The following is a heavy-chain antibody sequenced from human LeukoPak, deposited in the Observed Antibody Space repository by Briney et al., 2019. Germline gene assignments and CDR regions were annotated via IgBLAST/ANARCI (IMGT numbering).Heavy chain of an antibody. CDR1: GSTFIRDT. CDR3: AREFEGYDDYSDSYYGMDV. J-gene: IGHJ6*02. Sequence: SVMVSCKTSGSTFIRDTISWVRQAPGQGLEWMGRISPILGLRNFAQKFQGRVTITADKSTSTTYMELSSLRSEDTAVYYCAREFEGYDDYSDSYYGMDVWGQGTTVTVSS. CDR2: ISPILGLR. D-gene: IGHD4-17*01. V-gene: IGHV1-69*04.